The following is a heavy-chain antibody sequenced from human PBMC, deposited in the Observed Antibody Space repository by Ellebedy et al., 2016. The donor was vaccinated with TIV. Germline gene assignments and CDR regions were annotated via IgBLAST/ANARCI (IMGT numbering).Heavy chain of an antibody. CDR2: VSAYSGNT. Sequence: AASVKVSCKSSGYTFIDYVITWVRQAPGQGLDWMGWVSAYSGNTNYAENLQGRVTMTTDTSTDTAYMELRSLRSDDTAVYFCARYSGSGTYYRNGMDVWGQGTTVTISS. D-gene: IGHD3-10*01. J-gene: IGHJ6*02. CDR1: GYTFIDYV. V-gene: IGHV1-18*01. CDR3: ARYSGSGTYYRNGMDV.